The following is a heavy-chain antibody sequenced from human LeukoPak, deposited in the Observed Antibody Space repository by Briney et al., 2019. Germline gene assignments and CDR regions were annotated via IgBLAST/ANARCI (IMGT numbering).Heavy chain of an antibody. Sequence: GASVKVSCKASGGTFSSYAISWVRQAPGQGLEWMGGIIPIFGTANYAQKFQGRVTITADKSTSTAYMELSSLRSEDTAVYYCARGQWGRDGYNIYYSDYWGQGTLVTVSS. V-gene: IGHV1-69*06. CDR2: IIPIFGTA. D-gene: IGHD5-24*01. J-gene: IGHJ4*02. CDR3: ARGQWGRDGYNIYYSDY. CDR1: GGTFSSYA.